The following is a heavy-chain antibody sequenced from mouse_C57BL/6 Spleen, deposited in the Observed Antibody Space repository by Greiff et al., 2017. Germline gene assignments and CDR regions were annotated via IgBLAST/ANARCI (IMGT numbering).Heavy chain of an antibody. Sequence: VQLQQPGAELVRPGSSVKLSCKASGYTFTSYWMHWVKQRPIQGLEWIGNIDPSDSETHYNQKFKDKATLTVDKSSSTAYMQLSSLTSEDSAVYYCARSPLGGYAMDYGGQGTSVTVSS. CDR2: IDPSDSET. J-gene: IGHJ4*01. CDR3: ARSPLGGYAMDY. D-gene: IGHD3-1*01. CDR1: GYTFTSYW. V-gene: IGHV1-52*01.